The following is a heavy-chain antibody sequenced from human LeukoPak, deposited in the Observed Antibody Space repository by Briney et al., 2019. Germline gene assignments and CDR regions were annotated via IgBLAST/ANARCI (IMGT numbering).Heavy chain of an antibody. D-gene: IGHD3-10*01. CDR3: ARDLVYGSGSCGH. J-gene: IGHJ4*02. Sequence: GGSLRLSCAASGFTFSNYWMQWVRQAPGKGLVWVSRINGKGGTSYADSVKGRFTISRDNAKNTVHLQMNSLRAEDTAVYYCARDLVYGSGSCGHWGQGTLVTLSS. CDR2: INGKGGT. V-gene: IGHV3-74*01. CDR1: GFTFSNYW.